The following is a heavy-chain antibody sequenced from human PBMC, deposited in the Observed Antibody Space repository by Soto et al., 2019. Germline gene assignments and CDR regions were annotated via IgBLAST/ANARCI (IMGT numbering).Heavy chain of an antibody. D-gene: IGHD5-12*01. Sequence: XXSLRLSFAASGFTFSSYGMHWVLQAPGKGLEWVAVISYDGSNKYYADSVKGRFTISRDNSKNTLYLQMNSLRHEDTAVYYCAKDRDGYTYYGMDVWGQGTTVTVSS. CDR1: GFTFSSYG. CDR2: ISYDGSNK. J-gene: IGHJ6*02. CDR3: AKDRDGYTYYGMDV. V-gene: IGHV3-30*18.